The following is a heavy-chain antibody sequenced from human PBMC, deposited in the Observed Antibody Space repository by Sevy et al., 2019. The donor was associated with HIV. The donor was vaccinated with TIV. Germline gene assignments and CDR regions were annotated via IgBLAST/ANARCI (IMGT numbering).Heavy chain of an antibody. Sequence: SETLSLTCSVSGGSMNLYYWSWIRQPPGKGLEWIGFIYDSGSTNYNPSLKSRVTISVAPSENQFALKLSSVTAADPAVYYCGGVGGNWNDVDYWGQGTLVTVSS. CDR3: GGVGGNWNDVDY. CDR2: IYDSGST. D-gene: IGHD1-20*01. J-gene: IGHJ4*02. CDR1: GGSMNLYY. V-gene: IGHV4-59*01.